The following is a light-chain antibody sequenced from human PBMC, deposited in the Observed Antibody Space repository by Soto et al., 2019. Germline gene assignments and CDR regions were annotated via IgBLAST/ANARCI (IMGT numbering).Light chain of an antibody. V-gene: IGKV1-27*01. Sequence: DLQITQSPSSLSASVVDRVTITCRESQGISNYLAWYQQKPVKVPKLLIYAASTLQSGVPSRFSGSGSGTDFTLTISSLQPEDVANYYCQKYNSAPLTFGGGTKVDIK. CDR2: AAS. CDR1: QGISNY. J-gene: IGKJ4*01. CDR3: QKYNSAPLT.